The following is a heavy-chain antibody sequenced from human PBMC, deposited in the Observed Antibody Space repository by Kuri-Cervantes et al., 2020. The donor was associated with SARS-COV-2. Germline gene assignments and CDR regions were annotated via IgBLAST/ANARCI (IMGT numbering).Heavy chain of an antibody. CDR3: TTSMIGSAAHYFDY. CDR1: GFPFSDYR. J-gene: IGHJ4*02. Sequence: GESLKISCAASGFPFSDYRMNWIRQSPGKGLEWVSCIDGYSPYIHYADSVKGRFTISRDNAKSSVFLQMNSLRAEDTAVYYCTTSMIGSAAHYFDYWGQGILVTVSS. CDR2: IDGYSPYI. D-gene: IGHD3-22*01. V-gene: IGHV3-21*01.